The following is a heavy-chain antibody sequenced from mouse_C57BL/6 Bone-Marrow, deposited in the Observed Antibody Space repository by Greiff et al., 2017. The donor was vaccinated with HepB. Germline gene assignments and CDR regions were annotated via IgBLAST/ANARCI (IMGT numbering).Heavy chain of an antibody. Sequence: QVQLQQPGAELVKPGASVKMSCKASGYTFTSYWITWVKQRPGQGLEWIGDIYPGSGSTNYNEKFTSKATLTVDTSSSTAYMQLSSLTSEDSAVYYCAYYYGSSFAFDYWGQGTTLTGSS. CDR2: IYPGSGST. CDR1: GYTFTSYW. J-gene: IGHJ2*01. V-gene: IGHV1-55*01. D-gene: IGHD1-1*01. CDR3: AYYYGSSFAFDY.